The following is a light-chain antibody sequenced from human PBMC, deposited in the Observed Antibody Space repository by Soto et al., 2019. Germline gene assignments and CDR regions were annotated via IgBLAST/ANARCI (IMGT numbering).Light chain of an antibody. CDR2: GAS. J-gene: IGKJ1*01. V-gene: IGKV3-15*01. CDR1: QSVSSN. CDR3: QQYGKWPRT. Sequence: IVMTQPPATLSVDPGERNTLTCMARQSVSSNLAWYQQKPGQAPRLLIYGASTRATGIPVRSTAGGPGREVSRPVSSLQSDDLAVYYCQQYGKWPRTFGQGTKVDIK.